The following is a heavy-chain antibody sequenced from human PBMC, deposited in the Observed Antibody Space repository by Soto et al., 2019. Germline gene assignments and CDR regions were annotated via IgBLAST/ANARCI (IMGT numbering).Heavy chain of an antibody. CDR2: IYRAGST. Sequence: GGTLRLSCAASRLTVSSSDMSWARQAPGKGLQWFSVIYRAGSTYSATSVKGRFTISRDISTNMVYLQMSSLTDEDTAVYYCARAREPEYSSAIFFDIWGPGALVTVSS. V-gene: IGHV3-53*01. CDR3: ARAREPEYSSAIFFDI. J-gene: IGHJ4*02. CDR1: RLTVSSSD. D-gene: IGHD5-18*01.